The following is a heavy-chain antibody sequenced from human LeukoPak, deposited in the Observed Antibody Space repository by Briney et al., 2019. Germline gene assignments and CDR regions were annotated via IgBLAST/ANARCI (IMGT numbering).Heavy chain of an antibody. D-gene: IGHD3-10*01. CDR3: AREGYYGSGSYYNGSVPPSHYYYYYYMDV. Sequence: PSETLSLTCAVYGGSFSGYYWSWIRQPPGKGLEWIGEINHSGSTNYNPSLKSRVTISVDTSKNQFSLKLSSVTAAATAVYYCAREGYYGSGSYYNGSVPPSHYYYYYYMDVWGKGTTVTVSS. CDR2: INHSGST. J-gene: IGHJ6*03. CDR1: GGSFSGYY. V-gene: IGHV4-34*01.